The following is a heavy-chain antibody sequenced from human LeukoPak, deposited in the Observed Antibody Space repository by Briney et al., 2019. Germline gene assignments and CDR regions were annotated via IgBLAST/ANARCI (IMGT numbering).Heavy chain of an antibody. CDR3: AKELSYCSSTSCPNGDAFDI. CDR2: ISWNSGSI. CDR1: GFTFSSYA. V-gene: IGHV3-9*01. Sequence: GGSLRLSCAASGFTFSSYAMSWVRQAPGKGLEWVSGISWNSGSIGYADSVKGRFTISRDNAKNSLYLQMNSLRAEDTALYYCAKELSYCSSTSCPNGDAFDIWGQGTMVTVSS. D-gene: IGHD2-2*01. J-gene: IGHJ3*02.